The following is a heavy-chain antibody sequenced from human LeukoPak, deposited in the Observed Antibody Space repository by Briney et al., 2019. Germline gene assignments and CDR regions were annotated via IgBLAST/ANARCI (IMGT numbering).Heavy chain of an antibody. Sequence: GASVKVSCKASGYTFTGYYMHWVRQAPGQGLEWMGWINPNSGGTNYAQKFQGRVTMTRDTSISTAYTELSRLRSDDTAVYYCARTNVVVVPAAVYYYMDVWGKGTTVTVSS. CDR3: ARTNVVVVPAAVYYYMDV. CDR1: GYTFTGYY. J-gene: IGHJ6*03. D-gene: IGHD2-2*01. CDR2: INPNSGGT. V-gene: IGHV1-2*02.